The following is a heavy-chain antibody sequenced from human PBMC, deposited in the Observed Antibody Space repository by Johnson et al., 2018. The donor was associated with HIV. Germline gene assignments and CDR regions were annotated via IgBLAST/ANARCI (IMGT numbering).Heavy chain of an antibody. CDR2: ISGSGGST. Sequence: VQLVESGGGLVQSGGSLRLSCAASGFTFSSYAMSWVRQAPGKGLEWVSGISGSGGSTYYADSARGRFTISRDNSKNTLYLQMNSLRAEDTALYYCAREPRLLTDAFDIWGQGTMVTVSS. J-gene: IGHJ3*02. V-gene: IGHV3-23*04. CDR1: GFTFSSYA. CDR3: AREPRLLTDAFDI. D-gene: IGHD5-18*01.